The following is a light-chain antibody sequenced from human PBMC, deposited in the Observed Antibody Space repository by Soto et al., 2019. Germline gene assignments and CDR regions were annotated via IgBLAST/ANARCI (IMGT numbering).Light chain of an antibody. CDR2: EVS. J-gene: IGLJ2*01. V-gene: IGLV2-14*01. CDR1: SSDLGGYNY. CDR3: SSYTRSSTLGVV. Sequence: QSALTQPASVSGSPGQSITISCTGTSSDLGGYNYVSWYQQHPGKAPKVMIYEVSNRPSGVSHRFSGSKSGNTASLTISGLQAEDEADYYCSSYTRSSTLGVVFGAGTQLTVL.